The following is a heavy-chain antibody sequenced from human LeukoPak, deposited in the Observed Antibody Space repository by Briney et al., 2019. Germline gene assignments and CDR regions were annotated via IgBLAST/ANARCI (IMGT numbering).Heavy chain of an antibody. CDR3: ARDPHGYNSYFDY. J-gene: IGHJ4*02. CDR2: IYTDGST. D-gene: IGHD5-24*01. CDR1: GFIVSSNY. V-gene: IGHV3-53*01. Sequence: GGSLRLSCAASGFIVSSNYMNWVRQAPGKGLEWVSVIYTDGSTYYADSVKGRFTISRDISRNTVHLQMNSLRAGDTAVYYCARDPHGYNSYFDYWGQGALVTVSS.